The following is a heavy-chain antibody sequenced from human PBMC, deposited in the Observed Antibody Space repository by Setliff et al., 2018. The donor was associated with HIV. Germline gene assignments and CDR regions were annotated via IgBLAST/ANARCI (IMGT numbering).Heavy chain of an antibody. CDR3: ARDIKGGAPDYLDS. CDR2: IRGEADGGET. CDR1: GFNFATAW. J-gene: IGHJ4*02. V-gene: IGHV3-15*01. D-gene: IGHD3-16*01. Sequence: GGSLRLSCEASGFNFATAWMNWVRRAPGKGLEWVARIRGEADGGETEYAAPVKGRFTVSRDDSKNTLYLQMNNLRPDDTAIYYCARDIKGGAPDYLDSWGQGTLVTVSS.